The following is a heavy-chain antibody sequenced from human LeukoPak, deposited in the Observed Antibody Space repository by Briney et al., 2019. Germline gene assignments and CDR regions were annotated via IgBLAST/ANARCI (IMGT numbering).Heavy chain of an antibody. CDR1: GFTFDDYA. Sequence: GGSLRLSCAASGFTFDDYAMHWVRQAPGKGLEWVSLISGDGGSTYYADSVKGRFTISRDNSKNSLYLQMHSLRTEDTALYYCAKGYDYYDSSGPFDYWGQGTLVTVSS. V-gene: IGHV3-43*02. CDR3: AKGYDYYDSSGPFDY. CDR2: ISGDGGST. J-gene: IGHJ4*02. D-gene: IGHD3-22*01.